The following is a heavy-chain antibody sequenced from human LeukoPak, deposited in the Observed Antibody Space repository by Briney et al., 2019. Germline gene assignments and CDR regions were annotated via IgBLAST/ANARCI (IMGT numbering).Heavy chain of an antibody. Sequence: GESLKISCKGSGYSFTSYGMSWVRQMPGKGLGGMSIIYPGDSDTRYSPSFQGQVTISADKSISTASLQWSSQKASDTAMYYCASQLHGGSSWYDYWGQGTLVTVSS. CDR3: ASQLHGGSSWYDY. CDR2: IYPGDSDT. D-gene: IGHD6-13*01. CDR1: GYSFTSYG. V-gene: IGHV5-51*01. J-gene: IGHJ4*02.